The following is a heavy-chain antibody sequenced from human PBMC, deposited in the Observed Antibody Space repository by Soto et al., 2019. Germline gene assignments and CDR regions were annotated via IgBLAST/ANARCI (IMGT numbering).Heavy chain of an antibody. D-gene: IGHD6-13*01. J-gene: IGHJ2*01. V-gene: IGHV3-23*01. Sequence: EVQLLESGGGLVQPGGSLRLSCAASGFTFSSYAMSWVRQAPGKGLEWVSAISGSGGSTYYADSVKGRFTISRDNSKNTLYLQTNSLRAEDTAVYYCAKGRSIAAAGRTYYWYFDLWGRGTLVTVAS. CDR3: AKGRSIAAAGRTYYWYFDL. CDR2: ISGSGGST. CDR1: GFTFSSYA.